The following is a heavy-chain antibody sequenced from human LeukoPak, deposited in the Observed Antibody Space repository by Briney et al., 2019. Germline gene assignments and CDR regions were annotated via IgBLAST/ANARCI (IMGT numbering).Heavy chain of an antibody. V-gene: IGHV3-23*01. CDR1: GFTFSSYS. Sequence: PGGSLRLSCAASGFTFSSYSMNWVRQAPGKGLEWVSAISGSGGSTYYADSVKGRFTISRDNSKNTLYLQMNSLRAEDTAVYYCAKDRMAGLDYWGQGTLVTVSS. CDR2: ISGSGGST. D-gene: IGHD6-19*01. J-gene: IGHJ4*02. CDR3: AKDRMAGLDY.